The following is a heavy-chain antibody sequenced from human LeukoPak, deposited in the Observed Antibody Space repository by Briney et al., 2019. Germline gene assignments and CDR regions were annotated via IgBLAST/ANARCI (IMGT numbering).Heavy chain of an antibody. J-gene: IGHJ4*02. V-gene: IGHV3-30*02. CDR2: IRYDGSNK. CDR1: GFTFSSYG. Sequence: GSLRLSCAASGFTFSSYGMHWVRQAPGKGLEWVAFIRYDGSNKYYADSVKGRFTISRDNSKNTLYLQMNSLRAEDTAVYYCAKDPGLYSSSSIDYFDYWGQGTLVTVSS. D-gene: IGHD6-6*01. CDR3: AKDPGLYSSSSIDYFDY.